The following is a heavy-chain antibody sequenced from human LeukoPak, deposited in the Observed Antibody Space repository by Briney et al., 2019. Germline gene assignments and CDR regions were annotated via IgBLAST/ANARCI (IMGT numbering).Heavy chain of an antibody. CDR3: ARGRRRWYYDSSGCFDY. CDR2: INSDGSTT. V-gene: IGHV3-74*01. Sequence: AGGSLRLSCAASGFTFSSYWMLWVRQAPGKGLVWVSRINSDGSTTTYANSVKGRFTISRDNAKNTLYLQMNSLRAEDTAVYYCARGRRRWYYDSSGCFDYWGQGTLVTVSS. CDR1: GFTFSSYW. J-gene: IGHJ4*02. D-gene: IGHD3-22*01.